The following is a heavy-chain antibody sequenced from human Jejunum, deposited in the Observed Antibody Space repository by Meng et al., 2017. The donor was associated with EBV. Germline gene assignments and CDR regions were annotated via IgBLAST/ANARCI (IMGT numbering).Heavy chain of an antibody. CDR1: GFSIRTNGVG. D-gene: IGHD3-16*01. V-gene: IGHV2-5*02. CDR3: AHRRYLRGSWSFGDFDY. Sequence: QITLNVSGPRPVKPTQTLTLTCTLSGFSIRTNGVGVGWIRQLPGKAPEWLALIYWDNDKFYNPSLKSRLTIAKDTSKNQVVLTVTSMDPVDTAIYYCAHRRYLRGSWSFGDFDYWGQGTLVTVSS. CDR2: IYWDNDK. J-gene: IGHJ4*02.